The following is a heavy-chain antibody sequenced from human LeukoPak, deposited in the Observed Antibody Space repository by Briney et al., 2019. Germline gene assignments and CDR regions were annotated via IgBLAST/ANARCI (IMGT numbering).Heavy chain of an antibody. J-gene: IGHJ5*02. D-gene: IGHD5-24*01. V-gene: IGHV4-39*01. CDR1: GFTFSSYSM. CDR3: ARQLGDGYNLVYWFDP. CDR2: VYYTGST. Sequence: GSRRLSCAASGFTFSSYSMSWVRQSPGKGLEWIGSVYYTGSTQDNPSLKGRVTISEDTSKNQFSLKLTSVTAEDTAVYYCARQLGDGYNLVYWFDPWGQGTLVTVSS.